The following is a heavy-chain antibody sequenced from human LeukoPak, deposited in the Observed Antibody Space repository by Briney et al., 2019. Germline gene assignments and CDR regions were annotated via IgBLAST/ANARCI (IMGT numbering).Heavy chain of an antibody. D-gene: IGHD3-3*01. CDR1: GFTFSSSA. CDR2: ISSSSSYI. V-gene: IGHV3-21*01. CDR3: ARDIFTIFGVVPEGAVDY. Sequence: KTGGSLRLSCAASGFTFSSSAMNWVRQAPGKGLEWVSSISSSSSYIYYADSVKGRFTISRDNAKNSLYLQMNSLRAEDTAVYYCARDIFTIFGVVPEGAVDYWGQGTLVTVSS. J-gene: IGHJ4*02.